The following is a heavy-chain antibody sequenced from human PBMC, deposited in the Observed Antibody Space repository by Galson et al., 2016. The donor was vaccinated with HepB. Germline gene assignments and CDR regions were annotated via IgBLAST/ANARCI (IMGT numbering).Heavy chain of an antibody. CDR2: FYSSENT. CDR3: ARDQHGSFFAY. Sequence: SETLSLTCTVSVGSVSSGGYFWSWIRQPPGKGLEWIGYFYSSENTNYNPSLRSRVTISVDTSRNQFSLKLTSVTAADTAVYYCARDQHGSFFAYWGQGTLVTVSS. D-gene: IGHD3-10*01. J-gene: IGHJ4*02. CDR1: VGSVSSGGYF. V-gene: IGHV4-61*08.